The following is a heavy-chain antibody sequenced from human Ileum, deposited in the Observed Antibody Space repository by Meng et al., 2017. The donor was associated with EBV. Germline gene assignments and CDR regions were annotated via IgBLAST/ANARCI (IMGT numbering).Heavy chain of an antibody. CDR2: ISHSGST. V-gene: IGHV4-4*02. J-gene: IGHJ4*02. Sequence: VQREESGPGLVKRSGTMVLTCAATGGSISSSNWWSCVRQPPGKGLEWIGEISHSGSTNYNPSLKSRVTISVDKSKNQFSLNLSSVTAADTAVYYCARVGQWLPIDYWGQGTLVTVSS. CDR3: ARVGQWLPIDY. CDR1: GGSISSSNW. D-gene: IGHD6-19*01.